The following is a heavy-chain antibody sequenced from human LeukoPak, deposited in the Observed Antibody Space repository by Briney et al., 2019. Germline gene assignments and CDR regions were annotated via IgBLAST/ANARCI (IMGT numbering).Heavy chain of an antibody. J-gene: IGHJ5*01. CDR2: MYTGGTR. D-gene: IGHD2-21*02. CDR3: AKDEVTSGGGLAS. CDR1: GFTVSGTH. Sequence: PGGSLRLSCAASGFTVSGTHMSWVPQAPGKGLEWVSAMYTGGTRYYAEPATGRFTVSRDTSRNTLFLHMDSLRAEDTAVYYCAKDEVTSGGGLASWGQGTLVIVSS. V-gene: IGHV3-53*01.